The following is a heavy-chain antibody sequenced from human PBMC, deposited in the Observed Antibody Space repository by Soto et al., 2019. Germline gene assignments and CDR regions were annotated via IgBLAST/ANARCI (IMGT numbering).Heavy chain of an antibody. V-gene: IGHV4-39*01. Sequence: QLLESGPGLVKPSETLSLTCTVSGGSISSSSYYWGWIRQPPGKGLEWIGSIYYSGSTYYNPSLKSRVTISVDTSKNQFSLKLSSVTAADTAVYYCARQNYYDSSGYYIPPVFFEESRRRSYFQHWGQGTLVTVSS. CDR3: ARQNYYDSSGYYIPPVFFEESRRRSYFQH. J-gene: IGHJ1*01. CDR2: IYYSGST. CDR1: GGSISSSSYY. D-gene: IGHD3-22*01.